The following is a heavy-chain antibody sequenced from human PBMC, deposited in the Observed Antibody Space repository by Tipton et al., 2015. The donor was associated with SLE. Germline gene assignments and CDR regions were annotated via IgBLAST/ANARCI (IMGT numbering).Heavy chain of an antibody. V-gene: IGHV3-48*01. J-gene: IGHJ3*02. CDR3: ARESTMTTLAFDI. D-gene: IGHD3-22*01. CDR2: ISSSDSTI. CDR1: GFTFSSYS. Sequence: SLRLSCAASGFTFSSYSMNWVRQAPGKGLEWVSYISSSDSTIYYADSVKGRFTISRDNSKNTLYLQLNSLRAEDTAVYYCARESTMTTLAFDIWGQGTMVSVSA.